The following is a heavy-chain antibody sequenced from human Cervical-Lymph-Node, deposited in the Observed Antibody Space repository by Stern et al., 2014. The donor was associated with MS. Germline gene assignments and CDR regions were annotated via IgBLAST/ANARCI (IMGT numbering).Heavy chain of an antibody. Sequence: DQLVQSGGGLVQPGGSLRLSCAASGFNFSSYAMNWVRQAPGKGLEWVSAISGSGGITYYADSVKGRFTISRDNAENTLYLEMNSLRADDTAVYYCAKDVYDSSGYQFDYWGQGTLVTVSS. CDR1: GFNFSSYA. CDR3: AKDVYDSSGYQFDY. D-gene: IGHD3-22*01. V-gene: IGHV3-23*04. CDR2: ISGSGGIT. J-gene: IGHJ4*02.